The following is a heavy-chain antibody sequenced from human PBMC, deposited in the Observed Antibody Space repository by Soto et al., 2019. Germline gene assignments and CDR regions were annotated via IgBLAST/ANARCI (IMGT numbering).Heavy chain of an antibody. V-gene: IGHV5-51*01. CDR1: GYSFTSYW. CDR2: IYPGDSDT. J-gene: IGHJ6*02. CDR3: ARRVGYCSSTSCYTLYGMDV. D-gene: IGHD2-2*02. Sequence: GESLKVSCKGSGYSFTSYWIGWVLQMPGKGLEWMGIIYPGDSDTRYSPSFQGQVTISADKSISTAYLQWSSLKASDTAMYYCARRVGYCSSTSCYTLYGMDVWGQGTTVTVSS.